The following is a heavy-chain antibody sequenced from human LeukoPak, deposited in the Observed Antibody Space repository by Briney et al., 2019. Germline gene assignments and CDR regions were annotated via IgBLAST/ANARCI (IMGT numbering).Heavy chain of an antibody. V-gene: IGHV3-30-3*01. CDR1: GFTFSSYA. CDR2: ISYDGSNK. J-gene: IGHJ3*02. Sequence: PGGSPRLSCAASGFTFSSYAMHWVRQDPGKGLEWVAVISYDGSNKYYADSVKGRFTISRDNSKNTLYLQMNSLRAEDTAVYYCARQEGIYCSSTSCLGDAFDIWGQGTMVTVSS. CDR3: ARQEGIYCSSTSCLGDAFDI. D-gene: IGHD2-2*01.